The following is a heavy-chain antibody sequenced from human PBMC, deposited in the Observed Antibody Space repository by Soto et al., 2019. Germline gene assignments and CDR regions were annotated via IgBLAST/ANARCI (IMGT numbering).Heavy chain of an antibody. CDR3: ARADSYGFYYYYYGMDV. V-gene: IGHV1-2*02. J-gene: IGHJ6*02. CDR1: GYTFTGYY. Sequence: SVKVSCKASGYTFTGYYMHWVRQAPGQGLEWMGWINPNSGGTNYAQKFQGRVTMTRDTSISTAYMELSRLRSDDTAVYYCARADSYGFYYYYYGMDVWGQGTTVTVSS. D-gene: IGHD5-18*01. CDR2: INPNSGGT.